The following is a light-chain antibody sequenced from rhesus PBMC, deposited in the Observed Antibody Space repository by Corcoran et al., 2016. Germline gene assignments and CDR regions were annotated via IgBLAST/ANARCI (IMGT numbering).Light chain of an antibody. CDR3: LQYNSDLYT. Sequence: DIQMTQSPSSLSASVGDRVTITCRASQGISTYLNWYQQQPGKATKRLIYAASSLESGVPSRFSGSGSGTDFTLTISSLQPEDFATYYCLQYNSDLYTFGGGTKVEIK. V-gene: IGKV1-43*02. CDR1: QGISTY. J-gene: IGKJ4*01. CDR2: AAS.